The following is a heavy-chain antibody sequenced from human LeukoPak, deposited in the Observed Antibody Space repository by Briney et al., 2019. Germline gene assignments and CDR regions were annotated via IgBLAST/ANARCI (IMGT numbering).Heavy chain of an antibody. CDR1: GGSISSSSYY. Sequence: SETLSLTCTVSGGSISSSSYYWGWIRQPPGKGLEWIGSIYYSGSTYYNPSLKSRVTISVDTSKNQFSLKLSSVTAADTAVYYCARKGRSRYYYYYYMDVWGKGTTVTVSS. V-gene: IGHV4-39*07. CDR3: ARKGRSRYYYYYYMDV. CDR2: IYYSGST. J-gene: IGHJ6*03. D-gene: IGHD2-15*01.